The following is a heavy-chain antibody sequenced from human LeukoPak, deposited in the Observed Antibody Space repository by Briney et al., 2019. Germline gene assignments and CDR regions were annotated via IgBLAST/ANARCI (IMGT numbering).Heavy chain of an antibody. Sequence: PSETLSLTCTVSGGSISSSYWSWIRQPPGKGLEWIGYIYYTGSTTYNPSLKSRVTISVDTSKNQFSLKLNSVTAADTAVYYCARKGDVWGKGTTVTVSS. J-gene: IGHJ6*04. CDR2: IYYTGST. V-gene: IGHV4-59*08. CDR1: GGSISSSY. CDR3: ARKGDV.